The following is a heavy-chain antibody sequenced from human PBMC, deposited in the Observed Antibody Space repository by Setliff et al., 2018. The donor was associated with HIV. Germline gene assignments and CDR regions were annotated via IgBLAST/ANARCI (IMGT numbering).Heavy chain of an antibody. D-gene: IGHD3-10*01. CDR3: ARVSRITTLRNAFDI. J-gene: IGHJ3*02. V-gene: IGHV4-31*03. CDR2: IYYTGNT. Sequence: PSETLSLTCTVSGDSISGGGYFWSWVRQHPGKGLEWIGYIYYTGNTYYNPSLKSRITISIDTSKNQFSLNLNSVTAADTAVYYCARVSRITTLRNAFDIWGQGTMVTVSS. CDR1: GDSISGGGYF.